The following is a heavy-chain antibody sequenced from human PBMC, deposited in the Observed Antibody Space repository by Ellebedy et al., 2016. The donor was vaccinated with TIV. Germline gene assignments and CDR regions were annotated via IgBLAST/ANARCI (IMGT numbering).Heavy chain of an antibody. V-gene: IGHV4-39*02. Sequence: MPSETLSLTCSVSGGSITSNNYYWGWIRQPPGKGLEWIGSIFHRGYIYYNPSFKSRVTMSVDTSNNHFSLKLNSVTAADTAVYYCVRDCVSTRHYYYYGLDVWGQGTLVTVSS. D-gene: IGHD2-2*01. CDR1: GGSITSNNYY. J-gene: IGHJ6*02. CDR3: VRDCVSTRHYYYYGLDV. CDR2: IFHRGYI.